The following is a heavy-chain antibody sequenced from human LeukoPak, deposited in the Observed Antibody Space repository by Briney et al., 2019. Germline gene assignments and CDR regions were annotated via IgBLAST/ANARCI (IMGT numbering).Heavy chain of an antibody. D-gene: IGHD4-11*01. Sequence: GGSLRLSCTASGFTFSSYAMNWVRQAPGKGLEWVSGIGAGGTFTYYADSVKGRFTIFRDNSRNTLYLQINSLRADDTAVYYCAKDLDYTTYGYYSDYWGQGTLVTVSS. CDR2: IGAGGTFT. CDR3: AKDLDYTTYGYYSDY. J-gene: IGHJ4*02. V-gene: IGHV3-23*01. CDR1: GFTFSSYA.